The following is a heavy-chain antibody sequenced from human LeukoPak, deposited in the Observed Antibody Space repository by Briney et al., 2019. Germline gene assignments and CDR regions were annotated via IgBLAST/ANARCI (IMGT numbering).Heavy chain of an antibody. J-gene: IGHJ6*02. Sequence: PPETLSLTCAVYGGSFSGYYWSWIRQPPGKGLDWIGEINHSGSTNYNPSLKSRVTISVDTSKNQFSLKLSSVTAADTAVYYCARGPDMTTVTPTNYYYYAMDVWGQGTTVTVSS. CDR2: INHSGST. V-gene: IGHV4-34*01. CDR1: GGSFSGYY. CDR3: ARGPDMTTVTPTNYYYYAMDV. D-gene: IGHD4-17*01.